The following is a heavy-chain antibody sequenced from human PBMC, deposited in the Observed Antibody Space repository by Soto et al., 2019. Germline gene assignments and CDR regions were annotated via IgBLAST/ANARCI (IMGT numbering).Heavy chain of an antibody. J-gene: IGHJ4*02. V-gene: IGHV1-24*01. CDR3: ATYPTVPPNSGYGPYYFDY. D-gene: IGHD5-12*01. CDR1: GYTLTELS. Sequence: QVQLVQSGAEVKKPGASVKVSCKVSGYTLTELSMHWVRQAPGKGLEWMGGFDPEDGETIYAQKFQGRVTMTEDTSTDTAYMELSSLRSEDTAVYYCATYPTVPPNSGYGPYYFDYWGQGTLVTVSS. CDR2: FDPEDGET.